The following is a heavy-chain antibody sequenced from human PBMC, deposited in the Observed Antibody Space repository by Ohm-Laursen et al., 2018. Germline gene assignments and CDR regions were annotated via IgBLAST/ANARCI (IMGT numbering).Heavy chain of an antibody. V-gene: IGHV3-23*01. Sequence: SLRLSCAASGFTFNNNAMGWVRQAPGKGLEWVSSISGSGDRTYYADSVKGRFTISRDNSRSTLYLQMDSLRADDTALYYCAREAAWGKVDYLGQGVLVTVSS. CDR2: ISGSGDRT. CDR3: AREAAWGKVDY. D-gene: IGHD3-16*01. J-gene: IGHJ4*02. CDR1: GFTFNNNA.